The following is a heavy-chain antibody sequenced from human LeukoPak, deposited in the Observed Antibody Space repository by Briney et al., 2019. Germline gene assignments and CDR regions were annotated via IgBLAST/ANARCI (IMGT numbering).Heavy chain of an antibody. J-gene: IGHJ3*02. V-gene: IGHV3-21*01. D-gene: IGHD2-2*01. CDR2: ISSSSSYI. Sequence: PGGSLRLSCAASGFTSSSYSMNWVRQAPGKGLEWVSSISSSSSYIYYADSVKGRFTIPRDNAKNSLYLQMNSLRAEDTAVYYCARDGRVPAAGDAFDIWGQGTMVTVSS. CDR1: GFTSSSYS. CDR3: ARDGRVPAAGDAFDI.